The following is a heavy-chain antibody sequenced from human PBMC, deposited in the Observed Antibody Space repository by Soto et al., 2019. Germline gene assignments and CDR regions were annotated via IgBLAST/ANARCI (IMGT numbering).Heavy chain of an antibody. Sequence: GGSLRLSCAASGFTFSSYSMNWVRQAPGKGLEWVSSISSSSSYIYYADSVKGRFTISRDNAKNSLYLQMNSLRAEDTAVYYCARDMGVVPAAIRRSMFDYWGQGTLVTVSS. CDR3: ARDMGVVPAAIRRSMFDY. J-gene: IGHJ4*02. CDR2: ISSSSSYI. V-gene: IGHV3-21*01. D-gene: IGHD2-2*02. CDR1: GFTFSSYS.